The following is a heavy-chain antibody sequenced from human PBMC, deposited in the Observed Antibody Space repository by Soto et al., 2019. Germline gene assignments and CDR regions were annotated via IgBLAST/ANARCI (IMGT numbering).Heavy chain of an antibody. CDR2: IFHIGHI. CDR3: ARREYGMDV. Sequence: QVQLQESGPGLVKPSGTLSLTCVVSGGSIRSNHWWSLFRKTPGKGLEWIGEIFHIGHINYNPSRTGRVTISLDQSKNQFSLKMPSMTAADTAVFYCARREYGMDVWGQGTTVTVSS. CDR1: GGSIRSNHW. V-gene: IGHV4-4*02. J-gene: IGHJ6*02.